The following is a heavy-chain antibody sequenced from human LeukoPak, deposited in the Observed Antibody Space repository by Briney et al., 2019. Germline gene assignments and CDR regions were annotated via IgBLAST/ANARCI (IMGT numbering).Heavy chain of an antibody. V-gene: IGHV4-59*01. D-gene: IGHD5-24*01. Sequence: SETLSLTCTVSGGSISSYYWTWIRQSPGTGLEWIGYIHDSVNTDYNPSLKSRVTISVDTSNKQFSLKLNSVTAADTAVYYCARARDGYNSGAEYWGQGTLVTVS. J-gene: IGHJ4*02. CDR2: IHDSVNT. CDR1: GGSISSYY. CDR3: ARARDGYNSGAEY.